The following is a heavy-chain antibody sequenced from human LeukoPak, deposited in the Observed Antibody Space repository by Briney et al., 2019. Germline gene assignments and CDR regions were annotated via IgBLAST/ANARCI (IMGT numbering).Heavy chain of an antibody. D-gene: IGHD4-23*01. V-gene: IGHV3-23*01. J-gene: IGHJ4*02. CDR3: AKRWPYIDY. Sequence: PGGSLRLSCAASGFTFSSYAMSWVRQAPGKGLEWVSSISDSARTTYYADSVKGRFTISRDNSKNTVYLQMNSLRAEDTAIYYCAKRWPYIDYWGQGALVTVSS. CDR1: GFTFSSYA. CDR2: ISDSARTT.